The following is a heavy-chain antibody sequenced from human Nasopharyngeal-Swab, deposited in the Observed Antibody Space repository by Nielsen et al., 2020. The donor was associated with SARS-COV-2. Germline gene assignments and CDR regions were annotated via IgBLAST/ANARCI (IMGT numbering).Heavy chain of an antibody. D-gene: IGHD3-10*01. CDR3: ARGIGAWFRELRY. V-gene: IGHV3-33*01. Sequence: GESLKISCAASGFTFSSYGMHWVRQAPGKGLEWVAVIWYDGSNKYYADSVKGRFTISRDNSKNTLYLQMNSLRAEDTAVYYCARGIGAWFRELRYWGQGTLVTVSS. J-gene: IGHJ4*02. CDR1: GFTFSSYG. CDR2: IWYDGSNK.